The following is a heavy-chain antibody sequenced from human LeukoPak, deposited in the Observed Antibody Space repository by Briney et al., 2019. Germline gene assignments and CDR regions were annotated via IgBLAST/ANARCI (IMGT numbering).Heavy chain of an antibody. CDR1: GGSISIHY. V-gene: IGHV4-59*11. J-gene: IGHJ6*03. Sequence: PSETLSLTCTVPGGSISIHYWSWIRQPSGKGLEWIGYIYYSGSTNYNPSLKSRVTISVDTSKNQFSLKLSSVTAADTAVYYCARTSHQYYYYYMDVWGKGTTVTVSS. CDR2: IYYSGST. CDR3: ARTSHQYYYYYMDV.